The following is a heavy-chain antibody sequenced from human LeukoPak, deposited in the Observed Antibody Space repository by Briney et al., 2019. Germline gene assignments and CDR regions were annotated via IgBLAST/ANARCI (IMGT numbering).Heavy chain of an antibody. Sequence: PGGSLRLSCAASGFTFSDYYKSWIRQAPGKGLEWVSYISSSGSTIYYADSVKGRFTISRDNAKNSLYLQMNSLRAEDTAVYYCARRGYCSSTSCYEYYYGMDVWGQGTTVTVSS. D-gene: IGHD2-2*01. J-gene: IGHJ6*02. CDR1: GFTFSDYY. CDR2: ISSSGSTI. CDR3: ARRGYCSSTSCYEYYYGMDV. V-gene: IGHV3-11*01.